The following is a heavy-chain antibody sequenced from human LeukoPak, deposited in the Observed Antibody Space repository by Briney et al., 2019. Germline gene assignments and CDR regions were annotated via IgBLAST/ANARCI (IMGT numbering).Heavy chain of an antibody. Sequence: SETLSLTCTVSGYSISSGYYWGWIRQPPGKGLEWIGSIYYSGSTYYNPSLNSRVTISVDTSKNQFSLKLSSVTAADTAVYYCARVIAAAGQYYFDYWGQGTLVTVSS. CDR1: GYSISSGYY. CDR2: IYYSGST. V-gene: IGHV4-38-2*02. D-gene: IGHD6-13*01. CDR3: ARVIAAAGQYYFDY. J-gene: IGHJ4*02.